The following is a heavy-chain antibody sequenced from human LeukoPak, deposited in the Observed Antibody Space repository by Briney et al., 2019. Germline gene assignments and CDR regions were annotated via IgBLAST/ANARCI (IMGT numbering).Heavy chain of an antibody. CDR3: ARVIVFRGYMDV. CDR2: ISSSSSYI. CDR1: GFTFSSYN. Sequence: GGSLRLSCAASGFTFSSYNMNWVRQAPGTGLEWVSYISSSSSYIYYADSVKGRFTISRDNAKNSLYLQMNSLRAEDTAVYYCARVIVFRGYMDVWGKGTTVTVSS. J-gene: IGHJ6*03. V-gene: IGHV3-21*01. D-gene: IGHD1-26*01.